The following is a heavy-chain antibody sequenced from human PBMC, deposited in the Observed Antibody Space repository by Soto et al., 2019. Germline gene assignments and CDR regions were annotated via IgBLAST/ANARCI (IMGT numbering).Heavy chain of an antibody. CDR3: ARGHQLLSFYYYYHMDV. D-gene: IGHD2-2*01. Sequence: SETLSLTCAVYGGSSSGYYWSWIRQPPGKGLEWIGEINHSGSTNYNPSLKSQVTISVDTSKNQFSLKLSSVTAADTAVYYCARGHQLLSFYYYYHMDVWGKGTTVTVSS. V-gene: IGHV4-34*01. J-gene: IGHJ6*03. CDR2: INHSGST. CDR1: GGSSSGYY.